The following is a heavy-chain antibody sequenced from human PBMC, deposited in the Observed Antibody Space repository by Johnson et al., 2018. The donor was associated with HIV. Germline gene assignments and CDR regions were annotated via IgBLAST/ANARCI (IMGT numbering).Heavy chain of an antibody. CDR2: IYSGGRT. CDR1: GFTVSSSY. CDR3: AGRSSAWYEDAFDI. D-gene: IGHD6-19*01. Sequence: VQLVESGGGLVQPGGSLRLSCAASGFTVSSSYMSWVRQAPGKGLEWVSVIYSGGRTYSADSVKGRFTISRDNSRNTVFLQMNSLRVEDTAIYYCAGRSSAWYEDAFDIWGQGTMVTVSS. J-gene: IGHJ3*02. V-gene: IGHV3-66*01.